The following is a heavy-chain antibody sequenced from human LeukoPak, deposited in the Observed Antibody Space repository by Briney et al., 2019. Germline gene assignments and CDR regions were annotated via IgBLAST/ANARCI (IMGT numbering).Heavy chain of an antibody. V-gene: IGHV3-74*01. CDR1: GFTFSSYW. D-gene: IGHD1-20*01. CDR3: ARGSISGVNWFDR. J-gene: IGHJ5*02. Sequence: PGGPLRLSCAASGFTFSSYWIHWVRQAPGKGLVWVSRINSDGRSTSYAGSVKGRFTISRDNAKNTLYLQVNSLRAEDTAVYYCARGSISGVNWFDRWGQGTLVTVSS. CDR2: INSDGRST.